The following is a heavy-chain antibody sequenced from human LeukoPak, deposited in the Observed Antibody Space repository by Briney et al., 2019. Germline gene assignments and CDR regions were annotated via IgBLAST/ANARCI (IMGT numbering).Heavy chain of an antibody. Sequence: GGSLRLSCAASGFTFSSYEMNWVRQAPGKGLEWVSYISSSGSTIYYADSVKGRFTISRDNAKNSLYLQMNSLRAEDTAVYYCARDLDYYDSSGYYLSGGGYFDYWGQGTLVTVSS. CDR3: ARDLDYYDSSGYYLSGGGYFDY. CDR2: ISSSGSTI. V-gene: IGHV3-48*03. D-gene: IGHD3-22*01. J-gene: IGHJ4*02. CDR1: GFTFSSYE.